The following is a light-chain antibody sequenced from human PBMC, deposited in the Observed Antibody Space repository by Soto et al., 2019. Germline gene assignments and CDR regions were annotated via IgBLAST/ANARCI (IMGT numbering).Light chain of an antibody. CDR2: GAS. CDR3: QQDGNAPRT. J-gene: IGKJ1*01. V-gene: IGKV3-20*01. Sequence: EIVLTQSPGTLSLSPGERATLSCRASQSVSSSFLAWYQQKPGQAPRLLIYGASSRATGIPDRFSGSGSGTDFTLTISRLEPEDFGVYYCQQDGNAPRTVGQGTKVEIE. CDR1: QSVSSSF.